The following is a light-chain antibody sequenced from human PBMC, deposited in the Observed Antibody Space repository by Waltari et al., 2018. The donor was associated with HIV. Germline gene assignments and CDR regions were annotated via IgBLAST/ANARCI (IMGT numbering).Light chain of an antibody. CDR3: TKYTSTNVLIL. CDR2: EIS. J-gene: IGLJ2*01. V-gene: IGLV2-14*03. CDR1: MVDLTY. Sequence: QSAPTQPASVSGSPGQSITLSCHNMVDLTYVSWYQQYPGKAPKLLIYEISNRPSGISSRFSGSKSGDTASLTISGLQADDEADYFCTKYTSTNVLILFGGGTKVTVL.